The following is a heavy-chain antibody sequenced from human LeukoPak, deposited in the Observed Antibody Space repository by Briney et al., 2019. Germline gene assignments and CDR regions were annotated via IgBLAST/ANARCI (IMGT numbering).Heavy chain of an antibody. CDR1: GGSMSGFY. D-gene: IGHD3-16*02. V-gene: IGHV4-4*09. CDR3: ASLPLGELSFATPPFDY. J-gene: IGHJ4*02. CDR2: IYNSGTS. Sequence: PSETLSLTCSVSGGSMSGFYWNWVRQPPGKGLEWVGHIYNSGTSNYSPSLRSRVTISVDTSKNQVSLKLSSVTAADTAVYYCASLPLGELSFATPPFDYWGQGTLVTVSS.